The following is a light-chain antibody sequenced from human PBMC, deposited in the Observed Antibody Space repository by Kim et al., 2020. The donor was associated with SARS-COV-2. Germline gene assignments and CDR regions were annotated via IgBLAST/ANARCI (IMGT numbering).Light chain of an antibody. CDR1: SSDIGGYNY. V-gene: IGLV2-11*01. Sequence: QSALTQPRSVSGSPGQSVTISCSGTSSDIGGYNYVSWYQQHPGKDPKLMIFDVTKRPSGVPDRFSGSKSGSTASLTVSGLQAEDEADYYCWSYAGSSWVFGGGTQLTVL. J-gene: IGLJ3*02. CDR3: WSYAGSSWV. CDR2: DVT.